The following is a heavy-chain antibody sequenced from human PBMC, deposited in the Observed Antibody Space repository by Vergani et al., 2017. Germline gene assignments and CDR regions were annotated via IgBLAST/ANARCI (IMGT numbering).Heavy chain of an antibody. D-gene: IGHD6-19*01. V-gene: IGHV1-69*02. J-gene: IGHJ3*02. Sequence: QVQLVQSGAEVKKPGSSVKVSCKASGGTFSSYTISWVRQAPGQGLEWMGRIIPILGIANYAQKFQGRVTITADKSTSTAYMELSSLRAEDTAVYYCARKDSGGWTNDAFDIWGQGTMVTVSS. CDR2: IIPILGIA. CDR1: GGTFSSYT. CDR3: ARKDSGGWTNDAFDI.